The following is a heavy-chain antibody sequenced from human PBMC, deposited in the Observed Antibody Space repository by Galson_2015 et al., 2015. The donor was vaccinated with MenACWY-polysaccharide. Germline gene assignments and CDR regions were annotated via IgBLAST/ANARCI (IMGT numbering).Heavy chain of an antibody. D-gene: IGHD3-22*01. CDR2: IRYDGSNK. CDR3: AKDPTLGPLSGYYFDY. CDR1: GFTFSSSG. V-gene: IGHV3-30*02. Sequence: SLRLSCAASGFTFSSSGMHWVRQAPGKGLEWVAFIRYDGSNKYYADSVKGRFTISRDNSKNTLYLQMNSLRAEDTAVYYCAKDPTLGPLSGYYFDYWGQGTLGTVSS. J-gene: IGHJ4*02.